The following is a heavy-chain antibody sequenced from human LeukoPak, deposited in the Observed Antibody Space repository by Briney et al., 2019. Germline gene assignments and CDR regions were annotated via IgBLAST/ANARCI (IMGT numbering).Heavy chain of an antibody. V-gene: IGHV3-23*01. CDR1: GFTFTNYV. CDR2: ITGTADKT. CDR3: ARRGGSRGWGAFDI. J-gene: IGHJ3*02. Sequence: PGGSLRLSCAASGFTFTNYVMNWVRQAPGKGLEWVSSITGTADKTYDADSVKGRFTISRDNSKSTLSLQMSSLRVEDTAIYYCARRGGSRGWGAFDIWGQGTIVTVSS. D-gene: IGHD6-19*01.